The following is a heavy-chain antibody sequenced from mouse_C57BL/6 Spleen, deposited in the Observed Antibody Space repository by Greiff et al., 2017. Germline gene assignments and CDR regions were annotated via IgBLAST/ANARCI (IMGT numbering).Heavy chain of an antibody. J-gene: IGHJ1*03. Sequence: QVQLQQPGAELVKPGASVKMSCKASGYTFTSYWITWVKQRPGQGLEWIGDTYPGSGSTNYNEKFKSKATLTVDTSSSTAYMQLSSLTSEDSAVYYCASPYGNLHWYFDVWGTGTTVTVSS. D-gene: IGHD2-1*01. CDR1: GYTFTSYW. V-gene: IGHV1-55*01. CDR3: ASPYGNLHWYFDV. CDR2: TYPGSGST.